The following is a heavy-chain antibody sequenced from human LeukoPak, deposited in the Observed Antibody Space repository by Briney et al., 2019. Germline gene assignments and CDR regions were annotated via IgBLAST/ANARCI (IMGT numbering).Heavy chain of an antibody. D-gene: IGHD3-10*01. V-gene: IGHV3-53*01. Sequence: GGSLRLSCAASGFTVSSNYMSWVRQAPGKGLEWVSVIYSGGSTYYADSVKGRFTISRDNSKNTLYLQMNSLRAEDTAVYYCARGEPLWFGELLPMHYWGQGTLVTVSS. CDR2: IYSGGST. CDR3: ARGEPLWFGELLPMHY. J-gene: IGHJ4*02. CDR1: GFTVSSNY.